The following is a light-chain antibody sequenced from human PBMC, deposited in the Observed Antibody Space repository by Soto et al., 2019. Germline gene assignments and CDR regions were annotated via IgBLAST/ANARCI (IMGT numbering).Light chain of an antibody. J-gene: IGLJ2*01. CDR3: SSYTSSYVV. Sequence: QSALTQPASVSGSPGQSITISCTGTSSDVCSYNYVSWYQQHPGKAPKLMIYDVSNRPSGVSNRFSGSKSGNTASLTISGLQAEDEADYYCSSYTSSYVVFGGGTKLTVL. CDR2: DVS. V-gene: IGLV2-14*01. CDR1: SSDVCSYNY.